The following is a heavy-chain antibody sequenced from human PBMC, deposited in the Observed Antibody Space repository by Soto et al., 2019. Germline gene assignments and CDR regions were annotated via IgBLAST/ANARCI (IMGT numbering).Heavy chain of an antibody. Sequence: GGSLRLSCAASGFTVNTYHVSWVRQAPGKGLEWVAVLFSGGDTKYGDSMKGRVTLSRDNSKNTLYLQMNNLRAEDTAVYYCARACGATWYFFGYWGQGSMVTVSS. CDR2: LFSGGDT. D-gene: IGHD6-13*01. CDR3: ARACGATWYFFGY. V-gene: IGHV3-66*01. CDR1: GFTVNTYH. J-gene: IGHJ4*02.